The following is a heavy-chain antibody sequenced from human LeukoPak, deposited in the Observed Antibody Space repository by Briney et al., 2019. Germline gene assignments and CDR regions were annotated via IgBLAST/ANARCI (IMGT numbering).Heavy chain of an antibody. CDR3: AKHLGYCSGGSCYDDYYYYYMDV. J-gene: IGHJ6*03. V-gene: IGHV3-23*01. Sequence: GGSLRLSCAASGFTFSSYGMSWVRQAPGKGLEWVSAISGSGGSTYYADSVKGRFTISRDNSKNTLYLQMSSLRAEDTAVYYCAKHLGYCSGGSCYDDYYYYYMDVWGKGTTVTVSS. D-gene: IGHD2-15*01. CDR2: ISGSGGST. CDR1: GFTFSSYG.